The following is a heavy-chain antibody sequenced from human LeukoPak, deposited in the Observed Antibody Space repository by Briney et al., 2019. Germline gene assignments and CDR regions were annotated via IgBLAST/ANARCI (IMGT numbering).Heavy chain of an antibody. V-gene: IGHV3-7*03. CDR3: AKGTLRGSSNWYHHGMDV. J-gene: IGHJ6*02. CDR1: GFTFSNHY. D-gene: IGHD6-13*01. Sequence: PGGSLRLSCVASGFTFSNHYMSWVRQAPGKGLEWVANIKEDGSQKYYVDSVKGRFTISRDNAKNSLYLQMNSLRVEDTAVYYCAKGTLRGSSNWYHHGMDVWGQGTTVTVSS. CDR2: IKEDGSQK.